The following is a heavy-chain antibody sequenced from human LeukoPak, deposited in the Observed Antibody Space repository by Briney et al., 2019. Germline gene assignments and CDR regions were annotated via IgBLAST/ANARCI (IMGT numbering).Heavy chain of an antibody. CDR1: GFTFDDYA. CDR3: AKDGSAGTTPPFFDY. Sequence: PGGSLRLSCAASGFTFDDYAMHWVRQAPGKGLEWVSGISWNSGSIGYADSVKGRFTISRDNAKNSLYLQMNSLRAEDTALYYCAKDGSAGTTPPFFDYWGQGTLVTVSS. CDR2: ISWNSGSI. J-gene: IGHJ4*02. V-gene: IGHV3-9*01. D-gene: IGHD1-7*01.